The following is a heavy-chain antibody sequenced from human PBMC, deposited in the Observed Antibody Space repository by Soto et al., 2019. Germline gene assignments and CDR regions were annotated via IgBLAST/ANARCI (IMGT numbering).Heavy chain of an antibody. CDR2: LSYSEST. D-gene: IGHD3-10*01. CDR3: ARDGGTYLTRYFDS. J-gene: IGHJ4*02. CDR1: GDSISGYS. Sequence: SETLSLSCPVSGDSISGYSWSWIRQPPGKGLEWIGYLSYSESTTSTPSLKSRVTISVDTSKNQFSLELSSVTAADTAVYFCARDGGTYLTRYFDSWGQGALVTVSS. V-gene: IGHV4-59*01.